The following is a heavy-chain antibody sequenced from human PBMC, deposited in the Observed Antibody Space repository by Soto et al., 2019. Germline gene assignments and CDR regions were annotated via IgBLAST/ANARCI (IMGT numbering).Heavy chain of an antibody. V-gene: IGHV1-69*02. J-gene: IGHJ1*01. Sequence: QVQLVQSGAEVKYPGSSVKVSCKASGGSFSSYTLSWVRQAPGQGLEWMGRIIPTLGVPNYAHKFQDRVTMSADKSTCTGYMELSSLTSDHTAVYYCASGGGSGRRPGIDDWCQCTLVTVSS. CDR3: ASGGGSGRRPGIDD. D-gene: IGHD2-15*01. CDR1: GGSFSSYT. CDR2: IIPTLGVP.